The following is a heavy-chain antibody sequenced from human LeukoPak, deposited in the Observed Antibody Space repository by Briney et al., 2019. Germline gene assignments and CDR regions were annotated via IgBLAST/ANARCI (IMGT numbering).Heavy chain of an antibody. CDR3: ARPRGGSYDADAFDI. Sequence: SETLSLTCAVSGASISSSNYYWGWVRQSPGKGLEWIGNIYSSGNTYYNASLKSRVTISVDTSKNQFSLKLSSVTAADTAVYYCARPRGGSYDADAFDIWGQGTMVTVSS. V-gene: IGHV4-39*01. CDR2: IYSSGNT. CDR1: GASISSSNYY. J-gene: IGHJ3*02. D-gene: IGHD1-26*01.